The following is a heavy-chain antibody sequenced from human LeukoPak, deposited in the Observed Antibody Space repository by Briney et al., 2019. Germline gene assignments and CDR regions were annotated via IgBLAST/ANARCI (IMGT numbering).Heavy chain of an antibody. CDR2: ISGSGVGT. V-gene: IGHV3-23*01. CDR1: GFTFSSYA. J-gene: IGHJ4*02. CDR3: AKAQSSSWYGFDY. Sequence: GGSLRLSCAASGFTFSSYAMSWVRQAPGKGLEWVSAISGSGVGTYHADSVKGRFTISRDNSKNTLYLQMNSLRAEDTAVYYCAKAQSSSWYGFDYWGQGTLVTVSS. D-gene: IGHD6-13*01.